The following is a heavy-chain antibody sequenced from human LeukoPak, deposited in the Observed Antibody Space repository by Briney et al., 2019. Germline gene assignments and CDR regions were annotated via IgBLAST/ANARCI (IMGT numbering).Heavy chain of an antibody. J-gene: IGHJ6*02. Sequence: ASVTVSCKASGYTFTSYDINWVRQATGQGLEWMGWMNPNSGNTGYAQKFQGRVTITMNTSISTAYMELSSLRSEDTAVYYCARDGSGYYFYYYYYGMDVWGQGTTVTVSS. D-gene: IGHD3-22*01. V-gene: IGHV1-8*01. CDR1: GYTFTSYD. CDR2: MNPNSGNT. CDR3: ARDGSGYYFYYYYYGMDV.